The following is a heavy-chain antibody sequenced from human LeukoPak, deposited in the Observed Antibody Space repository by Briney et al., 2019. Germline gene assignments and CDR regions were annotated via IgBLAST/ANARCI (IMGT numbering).Heavy chain of an antibody. CDR2: FNPDTGAT. V-gene: IGHV1-2*02. CDR1: GYTFTGYY. CDR3: ARPLLGYCTGGSCYQFDP. J-gene: IGHJ5*02. D-gene: IGHD2-15*01. Sequence: GASVKVSCRASGYTFTGYYMHWVRQAPGQGLEWMGWFNPDTGATNYAQKFQGRVTMTRDTSISTAYLEPNRLRSDDTAVYYCARPLLGYCTGGSCYQFDPWGQGTLVTVSS.